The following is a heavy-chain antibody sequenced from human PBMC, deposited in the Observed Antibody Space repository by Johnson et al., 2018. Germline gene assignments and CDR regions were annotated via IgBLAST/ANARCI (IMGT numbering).Heavy chain of an antibody. V-gene: IGHV4-34*01. J-gene: IGHJ1*01. CDR3: ARGWYPRGY. CDR1: GGSFSDYY. D-gene: IGHD6-13*01. CDR2: IDHSGST. Sequence: QVQLQQWGAGLLKPSETXSLICAVSGGSFSDYYWSWIRQSPGKGLEWIGEIDHSGSTNHNPSLKSRVTIPVDTSKNQCSLKLTSVTAADTAVYYCARGWYPRGYWGQGTLVTVSS.